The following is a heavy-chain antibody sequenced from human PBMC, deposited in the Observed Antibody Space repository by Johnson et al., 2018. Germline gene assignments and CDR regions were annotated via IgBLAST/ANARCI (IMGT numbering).Heavy chain of an antibody. CDR3: VREIEPYGHWYFDL. CDR1: GFTFSTYD. J-gene: IGHJ2*01. D-gene: IGHD1-14*01. Sequence: VQLLESGGGLVQXGGSLRLSCAASGFTFSTYDMHWVRQAPGRGLEWVSGISIAQNPHYRDSGKGRCTISRENAKNSLYLQLNSVIAGDTAVYYCVREIEPYGHWYFDLWGRGTLVTVSS. V-gene: IGHV3-13*05. CDR2: ISIAQNP.